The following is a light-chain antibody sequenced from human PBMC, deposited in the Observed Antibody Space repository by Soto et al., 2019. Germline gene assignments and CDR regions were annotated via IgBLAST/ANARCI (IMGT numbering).Light chain of an antibody. V-gene: IGKV1-33*01. J-gene: IGKJ5*01. CDR2: DAS. Sequence: DIQMTQSPSSLSASVGDRVSITCQASQDIGNYLNWYQQIPGKAPKLLIFDASNFESGVPSRFSGSGSGTDFTFTISSLQPEDIATYYCQQYETLPITVGQGTRLEIK. CDR3: QQYETLPIT. CDR1: QDIGNY.